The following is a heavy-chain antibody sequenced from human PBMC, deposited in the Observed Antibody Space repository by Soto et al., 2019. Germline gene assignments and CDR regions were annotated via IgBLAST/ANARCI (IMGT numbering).Heavy chain of an antibody. CDR2: IYWDDDK. CDR1: GFSLSTSGVG. CDR3: AHSACSSGYYSDWYFDL. V-gene: IGHV2-5*02. Sequence: QITLKESGPTLVKPTQTLTLTCTFSGFSLSTSGVGVGWIRQPPGKALEWLALIYWDDDKRYSPSLKSRLNIAKDTPQIQVVLTMTNMHPVDTATYYCAHSACSSGYYSDWYFDLWGSGTLVTVAS. D-gene: IGHD3-22*01. J-gene: IGHJ2*01.